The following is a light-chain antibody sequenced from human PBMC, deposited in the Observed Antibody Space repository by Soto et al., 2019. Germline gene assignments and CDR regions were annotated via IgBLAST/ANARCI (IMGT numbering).Light chain of an antibody. CDR2: KAS. CDR1: QSIGAS. Sequence: DIQXTQSPXTXYASVGDRVTITCRASQSIGASLAWFQQKPGKAPNLLIYKASSLESGVPSRFSGSGSGTEFTLTISTLQPDDFATYYCQQYNSSPLTFGGGTKVEIK. J-gene: IGKJ4*01. CDR3: QQYNSSPLT. V-gene: IGKV1-5*03.